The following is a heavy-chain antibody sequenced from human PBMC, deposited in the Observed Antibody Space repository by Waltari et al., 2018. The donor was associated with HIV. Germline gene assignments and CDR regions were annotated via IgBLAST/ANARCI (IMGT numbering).Heavy chain of an antibody. J-gene: IGHJ6*02. V-gene: IGHV1-8*01. D-gene: IGHD4-17*01. CDR2: MNPNSGNK. Sequence: QVQLVQSGAEVKKPGASVKVSCKASGYTFTSYDINWGRQATGQGLEWMGRMNPNSGNKGYAQKFQGRVTMTRNTSISTAYMELSSLRAEDTAVYYCARSYDYGGNPIYYGMDVWGQGTTVTVSS. CDR1: GYTFTSYD. CDR3: ARSYDYGGNPIYYGMDV.